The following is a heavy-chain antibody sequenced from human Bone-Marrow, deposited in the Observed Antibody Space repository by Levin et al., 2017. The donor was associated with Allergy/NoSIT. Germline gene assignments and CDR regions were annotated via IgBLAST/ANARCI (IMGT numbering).Heavy chain of an antibody. CDR1: GGSISSGIYF. Sequence: TSETLSLTCTVSGGSISSGIYFWSWIRHLPGKGLEWIGYVSYSGITFYNPSLKSRVTISVDTSKKLFSLNLSSVTAADTAVYYCARGITIFGVVLAVNDAFDIWGQGTMVTVSS. J-gene: IGHJ3*02. V-gene: IGHV4-31*03. CDR2: VSYSGIT. CDR3: ARGITIFGVVLAVNDAFDI. D-gene: IGHD3-3*01.